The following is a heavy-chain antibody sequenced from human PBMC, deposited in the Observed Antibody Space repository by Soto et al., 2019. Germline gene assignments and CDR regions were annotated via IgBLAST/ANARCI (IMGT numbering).Heavy chain of an antibody. V-gene: IGHV1-69*13. J-gene: IGHJ3*02. CDR2: SIPIFGTA. D-gene: IGHD3-22*01. CDR1: GGTFSSYG. CDR3: ARDYDYYDSSGXXTHAFDI. Sequence: GAAVKVSCKASGGTFSSYGISWVLQAPGQGLEWMGGSIPIFGTANYAQKFQGRVTITADESTSTAYMELSSLRSEDTAVYYCARDYDYYDSSGXXTHAFDIWGQGTMVTVSS.